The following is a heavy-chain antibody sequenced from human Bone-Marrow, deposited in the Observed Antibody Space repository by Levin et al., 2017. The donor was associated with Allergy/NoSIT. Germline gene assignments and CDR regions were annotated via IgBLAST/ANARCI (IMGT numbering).Heavy chain of an antibody. D-gene: IGHD3-10*01. CDR1: GFTFDDYA. Sequence: GGSLRLSCAASGFTFDDYAMHWVRQAPGKGLEWVSGISWNSGSIGYADSVKGRFTISRDNAKNSLYLQMNSLRAEDTALYYCATDTKLTLWFGELLGGGDAFDIWGKGTMVTVSS. CDR3: ATDTKLTLWFGELLGGGDAFDI. V-gene: IGHV3-9*01. J-gene: IGHJ3*02. CDR2: ISWNSGSI.